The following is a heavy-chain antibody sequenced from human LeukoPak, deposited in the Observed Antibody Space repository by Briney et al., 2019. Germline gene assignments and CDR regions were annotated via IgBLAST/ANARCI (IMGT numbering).Heavy chain of an antibody. CDR1: GDSISSYY. CDR2: VYVTGST. Sequence: SETLSLTCTVPGDSISSYYWSSIRQPAGKGLEWIGRVYVTGSTNLNPALQSRVTMSVDTSKNQFSLKLTSVTAADTAVYYCARDRQWLVDHWGQGTLVTVSS. V-gene: IGHV4-4*07. CDR3: ARDRQWLVDH. D-gene: IGHD6-19*01. J-gene: IGHJ5*02.